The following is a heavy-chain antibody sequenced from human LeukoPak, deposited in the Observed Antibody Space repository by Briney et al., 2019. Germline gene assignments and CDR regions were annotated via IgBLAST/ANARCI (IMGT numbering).Heavy chain of an antibody. D-gene: IGHD3-10*01. CDR2: IYYSGST. J-gene: IGHJ5*02. CDR3: ARDAGSPFNWFDP. CDR1: GGSISSGGYY. V-gene: IGHV4-31*03. Sequence: PSQTLSLTCTVSGGSISSGGYYWSWIRQHPGKGLEWIGYIYYSGSTYYNPSLKSRVTISVDTSKNQFSLKLSSVTAADTAVYYCARDAGSPFNWFDPWGQGTLVTVSS.